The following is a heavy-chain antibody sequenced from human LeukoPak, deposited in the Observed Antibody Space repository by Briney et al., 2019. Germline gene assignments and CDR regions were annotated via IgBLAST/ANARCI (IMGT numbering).Heavy chain of an antibody. Sequence: GGSLRLSCAASGFTFSSYAMHWVRKAPGKGREWVAVISYDGSNKYYADSVKDRFTISRDNSKNTLYLQMSSLRAEDTAVYYCARDRAPDYYDSSAFDIWGQGTMVTVSS. CDR2: ISYDGSNK. CDR1: GFTFSSYA. V-gene: IGHV3-30-3*01. D-gene: IGHD3-22*01. CDR3: ARDRAPDYYDSSAFDI. J-gene: IGHJ3*02.